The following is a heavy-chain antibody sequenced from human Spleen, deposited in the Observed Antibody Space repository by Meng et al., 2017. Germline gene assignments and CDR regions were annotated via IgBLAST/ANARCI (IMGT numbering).Heavy chain of an antibody. Sequence: QVQLQQWGAGLLKPSETLSLTCPVYGGSFSGYYWSWIRQPPGKGLEWIGEINHSGSTNYNPSLKSRVTISVDTSKNQFSLKLSSVTAADTAVYYCARGRGYDFWSGYYTTYYFDYWGQGTLVTVSS. D-gene: IGHD3-3*01. V-gene: IGHV4-34*01. J-gene: IGHJ4*02. CDR2: INHSGST. CDR3: ARGRGYDFWSGYYTTYYFDY. CDR1: GGSFSGYY.